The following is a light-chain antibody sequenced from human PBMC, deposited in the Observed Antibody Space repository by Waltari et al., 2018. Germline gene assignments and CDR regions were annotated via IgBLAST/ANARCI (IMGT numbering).Light chain of an antibody. V-gene: IGKV1-33*01. CDR1: LDISMY. Sequence: DIQMTQSPSSLSASVGDRVTITCQASLDISMYLNWYQQKPGKAPKLLIYDASNLETGVPSRFSGSRSGTHFTLTINSLQPEDVGTYYCQQYDNFPLTFGGGTKVQIK. CDR3: QQYDNFPLT. CDR2: DAS. J-gene: IGKJ4*01.